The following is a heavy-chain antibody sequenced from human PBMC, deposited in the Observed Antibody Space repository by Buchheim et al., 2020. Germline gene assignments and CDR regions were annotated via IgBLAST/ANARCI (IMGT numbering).Heavy chain of an antibody. CDR1: GFTFSSYG. J-gene: IGHJ4*02. CDR2: ISGRDGST. Sequence: EVQLLESGGGLVQPGGPLRLSCAASGFTFSSYGMTWVRQAPGKGLEWVSAISGRDGSTYYADSVKGRFTISRDSSKNTLYLQMNSLRAEDTAVYYCAKGEYSSSFYYFDYWGQGTL. V-gene: IGHV3-23*01. CDR3: AKGEYSSSFYYFDY. D-gene: IGHD6-6*01.